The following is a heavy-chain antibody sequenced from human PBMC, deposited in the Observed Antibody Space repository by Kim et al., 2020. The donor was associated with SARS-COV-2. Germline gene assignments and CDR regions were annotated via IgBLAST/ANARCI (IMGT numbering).Heavy chain of an antibody. CDR1: GGTFSSYA. D-gene: IGHD3-9*01. V-gene: IGHV1-69*13. CDR3: ARGRYFDWLSSYYYYGMDV. Sequence: SVKVSCKASGGTFSSYAISWVRQAPGQGLEWMGGIIPIFGTANYAQKFQGRVTITADESTSTAYMELSSLRSEDTAVYYCARGRYFDWLSSYYYYGMDVWGQGTTVTVSS. CDR2: IIPIFGTA. J-gene: IGHJ6*02.